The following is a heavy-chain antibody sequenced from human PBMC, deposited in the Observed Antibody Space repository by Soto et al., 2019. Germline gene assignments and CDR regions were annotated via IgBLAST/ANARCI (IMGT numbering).Heavy chain of an antibody. V-gene: IGHV4-30-2*01. CDR2: SYHSGST. Sequence: QLQLQESGSGLVKPSQTLSLTCAVSGGSISSGGYSWSWIRQPPGKGLEWIGYSYHSGSTYYNPSLKSRVTISVDRSKNQFSLKLSSVTAADTAVYYCARVLGPSAYYFDYWGQGTLVTVSS. CDR3: ARVLGPSAYYFDY. CDR1: GGSISSGGYS. D-gene: IGHD2-2*01. J-gene: IGHJ4*02.